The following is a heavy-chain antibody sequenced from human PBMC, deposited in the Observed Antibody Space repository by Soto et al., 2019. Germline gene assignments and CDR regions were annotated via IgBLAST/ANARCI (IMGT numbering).Heavy chain of an antibody. CDR2: INPSGGST. J-gene: IGHJ6*02. CDR3: ARSGWTNVNYYYYGMDV. Sequence: ASVKVSCKASGYTFTSYYMHWVRQAPGQGLEWMGIINPSGGSTSYAQKFQGRVTMTRDTSTSTVYMELSSLRSEDTAVYYCARSGWTNVNYYYYGMDVWGQGTMVTVSS. D-gene: IGHD6-19*01. CDR1: GYTFTSYY. V-gene: IGHV1-46*01.